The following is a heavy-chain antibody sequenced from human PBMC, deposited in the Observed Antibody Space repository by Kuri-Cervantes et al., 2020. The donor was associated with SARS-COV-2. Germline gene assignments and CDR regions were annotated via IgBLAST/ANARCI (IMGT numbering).Heavy chain of an antibody. V-gene: IGHV4-59*08. CDR3: ARHDGVVVPAAILIFGAFDI. CDR2: IYYSGST. CDR1: GGSISSYY. D-gene: IGHD2-2*02. Sequence: GSLRLSCTVSGGSISSYYWSWIRQPPGKGLEWIGYIYYSGSTNYNPSLKSRVTISVDTSKNQFSLKLSSVTAADTAVYYCARHDGVVVPAAILIFGAFDIWGQGTMVTVSS. J-gene: IGHJ3*02.